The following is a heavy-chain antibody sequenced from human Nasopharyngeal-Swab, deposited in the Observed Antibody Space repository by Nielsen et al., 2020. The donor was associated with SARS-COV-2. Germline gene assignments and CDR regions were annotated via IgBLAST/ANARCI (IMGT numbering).Heavy chain of an antibody. CDR2: INPDGSEM. D-gene: IGHD2-2*01. J-gene: IGHJ4*02. CDR1: GFNFNTSW. Sequence: GESLKISCADSGFNFNTSWMTWVRQAPGKGLEWVANINPDGSEMQYVDSVKRRFTITRDNAENSLYLHMNSLRGDDTAVYYCAHYASAAYWGQGTLVTVSS. CDR3: AHYASAAY. V-gene: IGHV3-7*03.